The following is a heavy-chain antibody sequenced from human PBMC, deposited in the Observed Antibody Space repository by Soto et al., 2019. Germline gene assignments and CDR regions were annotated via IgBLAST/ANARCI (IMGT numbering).Heavy chain of an antibody. CDR2: IWPGDSDT. J-gene: IGHJ6*02. D-gene: IGHD6-19*01. Sequence: PGESLKISCKGSGYSFTSYWIGWVRQMPGKGLEWMGIIWPGDSDTTYSPSFQGQVSISADTSISTAYLQWTSLKASDTAMYYCARSRRGAYSSGWYSPSGYYNYGIDVWGQGTKVTVSS. CDR3: ARSRRGAYSSGWYSPSGYYNYGIDV. V-gene: IGHV5-51*01. CDR1: GYSFTSYW.